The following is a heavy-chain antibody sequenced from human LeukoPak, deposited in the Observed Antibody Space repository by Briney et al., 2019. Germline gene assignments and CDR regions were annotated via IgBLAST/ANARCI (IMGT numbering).Heavy chain of an antibody. CDR2: ISSSSSYI. CDR1: GFTFSSYS. CDR3: ASHRDDGELRFWGFDP. V-gene: IGHV3-21*01. Sequence: PGGSLRLSCAASGFTFSSYSMNWVRQAPGKGLEWVSSISSSSSYIYYADSVKGRFTISRDNAKNSLYLQMNSLRAEDTAVYYCASHRDDGELRFWGFDPWGQGTLVTVSS. J-gene: IGHJ5*02. D-gene: IGHD3-16*01.